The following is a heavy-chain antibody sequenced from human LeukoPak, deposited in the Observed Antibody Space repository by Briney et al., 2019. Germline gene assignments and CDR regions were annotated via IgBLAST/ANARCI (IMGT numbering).Heavy chain of an antibody. J-gene: IGHJ6*02. V-gene: IGHV3-9*03. CDR1: GFTFDDYA. CDR3: AKDIGIVGTFYYYYGLDV. Sequence: GGSLRLSCAASGFTFDDYAMRWVRQAPGKGLEWVSGISWNSGSIGYADSVKGRFTISRDNAKNSLYLQMNSLRAEDMALYYCAKDIGIVGTFYYYYGLDVWGQGTTVTVSS. D-gene: IGHD1-26*01. CDR2: ISWNSGSI.